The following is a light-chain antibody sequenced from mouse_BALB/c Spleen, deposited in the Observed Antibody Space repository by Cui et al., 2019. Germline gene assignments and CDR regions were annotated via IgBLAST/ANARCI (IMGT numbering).Light chain of an antibody. CDR2: DTS. CDR3: QQWSSNPPT. J-gene: IGKJ4*01. V-gene: IGKV4-59*01. Sequence: QIVLTQSPAIMSASPGEKATMTCSASSSVSYMHWYQQKSGTSPKRWIYDTSKLASGVPARFSGSGSGTSYSLTISSMEAEDAATYYCQQWSSNPPTFGSGTKLEIK. CDR1: SSVSY.